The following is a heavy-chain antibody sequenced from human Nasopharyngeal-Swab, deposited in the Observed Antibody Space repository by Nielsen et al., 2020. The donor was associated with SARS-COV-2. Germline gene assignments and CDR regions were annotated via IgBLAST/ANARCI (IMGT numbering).Heavy chain of an antibody. J-gene: IGHJ6*02. Sequence: GGSLRLSCKASGFTFGDYAMSWFRQAPGKGLEWVGFIRSKAYGGTTEYAASVKGRFTISRDDSKSIAYLQMNSLKTEDTAVYYCTRDPVSYYDILTGYLTPYYYGMDVWGQGTTVTVSS. D-gene: IGHD3-9*01. CDR3: TRDPVSYYDILTGYLTPYYYGMDV. V-gene: IGHV3-49*03. CDR2: IRSKAYGGTT. CDR1: GFTFGDYA.